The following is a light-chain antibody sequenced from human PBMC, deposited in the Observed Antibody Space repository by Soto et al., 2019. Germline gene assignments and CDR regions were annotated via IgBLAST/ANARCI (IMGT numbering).Light chain of an antibody. CDR3: QQYNNWPPIT. V-gene: IGKV3-15*01. J-gene: IGKJ5*01. Sequence: EIVLTQSQDTLSVSPGERATLSCSASQSVSSNLAWYQQKPGQAPRLLIYGASTRATGIPARFSGSGSGTEFTLTISSLQSEDFAVYYCQQYNNWPPITFGQGTRLEIK. CDR2: GAS. CDR1: QSVSSN.